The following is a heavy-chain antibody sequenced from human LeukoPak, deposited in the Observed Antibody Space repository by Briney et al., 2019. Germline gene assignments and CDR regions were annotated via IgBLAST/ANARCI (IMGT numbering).Heavy chain of an antibody. D-gene: IGHD2-8*01. Sequence: GGSLRLSCAGSGFTFSDYYMSWIRQAPGKGLEWVSYISHGGRTMYYADSVKGRFTISRDNAKNSLYVQMNSLRAGDTAVYYCARDSIVRGNIGNDMDVWGKGTTVTVSS. CDR2: ISHGGRTM. J-gene: IGHJ6*03. V-gene: IGHV3-11*01. CDR1: GFTFSDYY. CDR3: ARDSIVRGNIGNDMDV.